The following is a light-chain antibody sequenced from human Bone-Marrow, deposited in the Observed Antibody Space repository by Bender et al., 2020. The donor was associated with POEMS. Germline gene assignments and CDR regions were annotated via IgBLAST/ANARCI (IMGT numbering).Light chain of an antibody. CDR3: TSYTTSDTWV. CDR2: DVT. Sequence: QSALTQPASVSGSPGQTITISCTGTSSDVGAYNYVSWYQHHPGTAPKLMVYDVTNRPSGVSNRFSGSKSGNTASLTISGLQSEDEADYYCTSYTTSDTWVFGGGTKLTVL. V-gene: IGLV2-14*03. J-gene: IGLJ3*02. CDR1: SSDVGAYNY.